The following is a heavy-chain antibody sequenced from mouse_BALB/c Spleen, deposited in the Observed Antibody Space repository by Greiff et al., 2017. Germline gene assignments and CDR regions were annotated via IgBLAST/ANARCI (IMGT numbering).Heavy chain of an antibody. V-gene: IGHV5-4*02. CDR3: ARGSTAYYFDY. CDR2: ISDGGSYT. CDR1: GFTFSDYY. Sequence: EVKLVESGGGLVKPGGSLKLSCAASGFTFSDYYMYWVRQTPEKRLEWVATISDGGSYTYYPDSVKGRFTISRDNAKNNLYLQMSSLKSEDTAMYYCARGSTAYYFDYWGQGTTLTVSS. D-gene: IGHD1-2*01. J-gene: IGHJ2*01.